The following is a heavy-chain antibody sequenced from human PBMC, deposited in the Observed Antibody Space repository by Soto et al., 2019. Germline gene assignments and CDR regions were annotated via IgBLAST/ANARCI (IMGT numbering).Heavy chain of an antibody. CDR1: GYTFTTYD. Sequence: QVQLVQSGAEVKKPGASVKVSCKASGYTFTTYDINWVRQATGQGLEWMGWMNPNPGRTGYAEKFQGRVSMPRNNSIATAYMELSSLRSEDTAVCYGARGHSTDNWFDPWGQGTLVTVSS. J-gene: IGHJ5*02. CDR3: ARGHSTDNWFDP. CDR2: MNPNPGRT. V-gene: IGHV1-8*01. D-gene: IGHD4-4*01.